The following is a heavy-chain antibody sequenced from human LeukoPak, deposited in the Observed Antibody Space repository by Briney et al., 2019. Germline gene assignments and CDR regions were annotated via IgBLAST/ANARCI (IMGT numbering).Heavy chain of an antibody. D-gene: IGHD6-13*01. CDR3: ARGGIAAAGRDY. V-gene: IGHV3-21*01. CDR2: ISSSSSYI. CDR1: GFKFSNYA. J-gene: IGHJ4*02. Sequence: GGSLRLSCAASGFKFSNYAMHWVRQAPGKGLEWVSSISSSSSYIYYADSVKGRFTISRDNAKNSLYLQMNSLRAEDTAVYYCARGGIAAAGRDYWGQGTLVTVSS.